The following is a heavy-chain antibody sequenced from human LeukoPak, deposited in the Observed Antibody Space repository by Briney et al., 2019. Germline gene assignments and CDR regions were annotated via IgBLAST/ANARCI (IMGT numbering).Heavy chain of an antibody. CDR2: ISSSDSTI. D-gene: IGHD1-26*01. J-gene: IGHJ4*02. CDR3: ARGLGYSGSYQTFDY. Sequence: GGSLRLSCAASGFTFSSYEMNWVRQAPGKGLEWVSYISSSDSTIYYADSVKGRFTISRDNAKNSLYLQMNSLRAEDTAVYYCARGLGYSGSYQTFDYWGQGTLVTVSS. V-gene: IGHV3-48*03. CDR1: GFTFSSYE.